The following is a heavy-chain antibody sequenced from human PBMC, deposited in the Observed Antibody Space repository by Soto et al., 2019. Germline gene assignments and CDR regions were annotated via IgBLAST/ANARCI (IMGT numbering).Heavy chain of an antibody. Sequence: EVQLVESGGGLVQPGGSLRLSCAVSGFSFGSYWMSWVRQAPGKGLEWLASIKDDGSERYYLDSVKGRFTISRDNAKDSLSLQMNSLRGEDTAFYYCARDVGPVTIFGEALSGCFDFWGQGTLVTVSS. J-gene: IGHJ4*02. V-gene: IGHV3-7*03. CDR1: GFSFGSYW. CDR2: IKDDGSER. CDR3: ARDVGPVTIFGEALSGCFDF. D-gene: IGHD3-3*01.